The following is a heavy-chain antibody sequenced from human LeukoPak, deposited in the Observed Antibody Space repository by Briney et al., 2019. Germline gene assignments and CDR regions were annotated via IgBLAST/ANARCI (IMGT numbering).Heavy chain of an antibody. Sequence: PSETLSLTCTVSRGSISGTGFYWAWIREPAGKGLEWIGSIFYNGNTYHNPSLKSRVTMSVDTSKEQFSLKLSSVTAADTAVYYCARAMVLEGWFDPWGQGILVIVSS. CDR1: RGSISGTGFY. CDR2: IFYNGNT. D-gene: IGHD3-10*01. V-gene: IGHV4-39*01. J-gene: IGHJ5*02. CDR3: ARAMVLEGWFDP.